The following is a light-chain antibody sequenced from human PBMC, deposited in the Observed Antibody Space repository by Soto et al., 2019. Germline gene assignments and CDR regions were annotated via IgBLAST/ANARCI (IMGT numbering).Light chain of an antibody. CDR3: QQRSDWPVT. J-gene: IGKJ3*01. V-gene: IGKV3-11*01. Sequence: EIVLTQSPATLSLSPGERATLSCRASQSVRTSLAWYQQKPDQAPRLLIYDASNRATGIPARFSGSGSGTDFTLNISRLEPEDFAVYYCQQRSDWPVTFGAGTKVDNK. CDR1: QSVRTS. CDR2: DAS.